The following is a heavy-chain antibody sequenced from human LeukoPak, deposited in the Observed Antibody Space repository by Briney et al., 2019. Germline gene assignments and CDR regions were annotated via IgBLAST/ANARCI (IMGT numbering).Heavy chain of an antibody. D-gene: IGHD1-26*01. V-gene: IGHV1-8*01. J-gene: IGHJ4*02. CDR1: GYTFTSYD. CDR3: ARGASGSYYEAYYFDY. CDR2: MNPNSGNT. Sequence: ASVKVSCKASGYTFTSYDIHWVRQATGQGLEWMGWMNPNSGNTGYAQKFQGRVTMTRNTSISTAYMELSSLRSEDTAVYYCARGASGSYYEAYYFDYWGQGTLVTVSS.